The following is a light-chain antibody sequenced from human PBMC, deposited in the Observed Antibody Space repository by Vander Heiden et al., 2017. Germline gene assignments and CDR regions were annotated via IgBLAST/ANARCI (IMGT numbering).Light chain of an antibody. V-gene: IGKV3-20*01. CDR2: GAS. J-gene: IGKJ5*01. Sequence: EIVLTQSPGTLSLSPGERATLSCRASQSVSSSYLAWYQQKPGQAPRLLIYGASSRATGIPDRFSGSGSGTDFTLTISRLEPEDFAVYYCQQYDSEPPSITFGQGTQLEIK. CDR1: QSVSSSY. CDR3: QQYDSEPPSIT.